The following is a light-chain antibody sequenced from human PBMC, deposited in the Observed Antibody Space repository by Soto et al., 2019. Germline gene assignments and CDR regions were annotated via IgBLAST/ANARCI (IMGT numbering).Light chain of an antibody. Sequence: QSVLTQPASVSGSPGQSITISCTGTSNDVGGYNYVSWYQQHPGKAPKLIIYEVSYRPSGVSNRFSGSKSGNTASLTISVLQAEDEADYYCSSYTSSSHVVFGGGTKLTVL. CDR2: EVS. CDR1: SNDVGGYNY. J-gene: IGLJ2*01. V-gene: IGLV2-14*01. CDR3: SSYTSSSHVV.